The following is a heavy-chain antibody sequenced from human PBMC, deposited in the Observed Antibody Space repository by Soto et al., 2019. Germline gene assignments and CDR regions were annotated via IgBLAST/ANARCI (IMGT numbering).Heavy chain of an antibody. CDR3: ARDFLVYYYDSSGYRPVRMDV. D-gene: IGHD3-22*01. CDR2: IYYSGST. CDR1: GGSISSGGYY. Sequence: SETLSLTCTVSGGSISSGGYYWSWIRQHPGKGLEWIGYIYYSGSTYYNPSLKSRVTISVDTSKNQFSLKLSSVTAADTAVYYCARDFLVYYYDSSGYRPVRMDVWGQGSRATDPS. J-gene: IGHJ6*02. V-gene: IGHV4-31*03.